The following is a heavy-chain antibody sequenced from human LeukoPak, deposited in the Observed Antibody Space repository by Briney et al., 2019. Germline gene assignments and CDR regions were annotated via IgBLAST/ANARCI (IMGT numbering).Heavy chain of an antibody. Sequence: GGSLRLSCAASGFTFRSCWMHWVRQAPGKGLVWVLRINSDGSSIAYADSVKGRYTISRDNAKNTLYLQMSSLRAEDTAVYYCARDRVDFWSGYDAFDIWGQGTMVTVSS. CDR2: INSDGSSI. CDR3: ARDRVDFWSGYDAFDI. V-gene: IGHV3-74*01. J-gene: IGHJ3*02. D-gene: IGHD3-3*01. CDR1: GFTFRSCW.